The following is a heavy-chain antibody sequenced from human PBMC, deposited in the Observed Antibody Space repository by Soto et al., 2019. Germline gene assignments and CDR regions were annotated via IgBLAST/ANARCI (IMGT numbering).Heavy chain of an antibody. CDR2: IRSKANNYAK. Sequence: EVQLVESGGGLVQPGESLKLSCAVSGFTFSGSAMHWVRRASGKGLEWVGRIRSKANNYAKAYAASVKGRFTISRDDSKNTAYLQMNSLKSEDTAVYYCTRGYGDYVRDYWGQGTLVTVSS. V-gene: IGHV3-73*01. CDR1: GFTFSGSA. CDR3: TRGYGDYVRDY. D-gene: IGHD4-17*01. J-gene: IGHJ4*02.